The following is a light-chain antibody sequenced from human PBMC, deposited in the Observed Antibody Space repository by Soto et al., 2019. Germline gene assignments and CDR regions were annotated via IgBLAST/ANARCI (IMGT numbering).Light chain of an antibody. Sequence: IQMTQSPSTLSAFVGDRVTITCRASQSVNSWLAWCQQRPGKAPKLLIYDASTLQSGVLPRFSGGGGGTDFTLTISSLQPEDFASYYCQQIYTIPLTFGGGTKVDI. CDR2: DAS. V-gene: IGKV1-5*01. CDR3: QQIYTIPLT. CDR1: QSVNSW. J-gene: IGKJ4*01.